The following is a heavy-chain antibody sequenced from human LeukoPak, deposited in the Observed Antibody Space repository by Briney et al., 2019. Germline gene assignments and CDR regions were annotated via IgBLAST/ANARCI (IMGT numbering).Heavy chain of an antibody. J-gene: IGHJ4*02. V-gene: IGHV1-69*13. CDR2: IIPIFGTA. Sequence: SVKVPCKASGGTFSSYAISWVRQAPGQGLEWVGGIIPIFGTANYAQKFQGRVTITADESTSTAYMELSSLRSEDTAVYYCARSEELGYCSGGSCYSADYWGQGTLVTVSS. D-gene: IGHD2-15*01. CDR3: ARSEELGYCSGGSCYSADY. CDR1: GGTFSSYA.